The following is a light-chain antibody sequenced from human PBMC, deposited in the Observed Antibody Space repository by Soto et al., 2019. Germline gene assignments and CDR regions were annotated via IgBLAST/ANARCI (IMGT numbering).Light chain of an antibody. CDR2: ATS. CDR1: QSVDSRF. Sequence: EIVFTQSPDTLSLSPGETATLSCRATQSVDSRFLAWYQQKPGQAPRLLIYATSIRATGIPDRFSGSGSRTDFTLTINRLEPEDFSVYFCQQYGSSPPMYTFGQGTKLEVK. J-gene: IGKJ2*01. CDR3: QQYGSSPPMYT. V-gene: IGKV3-20*01.